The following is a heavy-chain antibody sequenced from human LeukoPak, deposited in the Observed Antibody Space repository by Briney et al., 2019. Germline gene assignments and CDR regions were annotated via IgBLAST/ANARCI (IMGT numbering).Heavy chain of an antibody. J-gene: IGHJ4*02. CDR3: AKDMDYYGSGSSELFDY. V-gene: IGHV3-30*02. D-gene: IGHD3-10*01. CDR2: IRYDGTNK. Sequence: PGGSLRLSCAASGFNVTSNYMSWVRQAPGKGLERVAFIRYDGTNKYYADSVKGRFTISRDNAKNSLYLQMNSLRAEDTAVYYCAKDMDYYGSGSSELFDYWGQGTLVTVSS. CDR1: GFNVTSNY.